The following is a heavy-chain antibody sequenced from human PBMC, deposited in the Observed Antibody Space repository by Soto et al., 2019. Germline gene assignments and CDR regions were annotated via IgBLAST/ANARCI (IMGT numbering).Heavy chain of an antibody. CDR3: AKVGNSSGWYGQYYGMDV. J-gene: IGHJ6*02. Sequence: GGSLRLSCTASGFIFNSCAMSWVRQAPGSGLEWVSAIDPSGSDTFYADSVKGRFTISRDDSKNTLYLQMNSLRAEDTAVYYCAKVGNSSGWYGQYYGMDVWGQGTTVTVSS. V-gene: IGHV3-23*01. D-gene: IGHD6-19*01. CDR2: IDPSGSDT. CDR1: GFIFNSCA.